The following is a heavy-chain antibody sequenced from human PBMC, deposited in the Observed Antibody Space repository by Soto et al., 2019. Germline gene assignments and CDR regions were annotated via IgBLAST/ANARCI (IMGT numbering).Heavy chain of an antibody. CDR3: ARGNFFMVRGVIIFDY. CDR1: GFTFSSYA. J-gene: IGHJ4*02. D-gene: IGHD3-10*01. CDR2: ISYDGSNK. Sequence: GGSLRLSCAASGFTFSSYAMHWVRQAPGKGLEWVAVISYDGSNKYYADSVKGRFTISRDNSKNTLYLQMNSLRAEDTAVYYCARGNFFMVRGVIIFDYWGQGTLVTVSS. V-gene: IGHV3-30-3*01.